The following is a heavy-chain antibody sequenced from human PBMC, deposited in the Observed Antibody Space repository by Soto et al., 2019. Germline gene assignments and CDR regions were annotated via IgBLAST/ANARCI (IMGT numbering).Heavy chain of an antibody. CDR3: ARDTAMGPFDY. V-gene: IGHV4-59*01. Sequence: SITVSGGSISTYYWSWIRQPPGKGLEWIGYIDYSGSTNYNPSLKSRVTLSLDTSKNQFSLKLSSVTAADTAVYYCARDTAMGPFDYWGQGTLVTVS. CDR1: GGSISTYY. D-gene: IGHD5-18*01. CDR2: IDYSGST. J-gene: IGHJ4*02.